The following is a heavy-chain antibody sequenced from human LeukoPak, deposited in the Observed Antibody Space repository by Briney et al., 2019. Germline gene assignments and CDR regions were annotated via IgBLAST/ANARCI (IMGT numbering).Heavy chain of an antibody. CDR1: GGSISSYY. D-gene: IGHD2-21*01. J-gene: IGHJ4*02. CDR3: ARAGEDDY. Sequence: SETLSLTCTVSGGSISSYYWSWIRQPPGKGLEWIGYIYYSGSTYYNPSLKSRVTISVDTSKNQFSLKLSSVTAADTAVYYCARAGEDDYWGQGTLVTVSS. CDR2: IYYSGST. V-gene: IGHV4-59*08.